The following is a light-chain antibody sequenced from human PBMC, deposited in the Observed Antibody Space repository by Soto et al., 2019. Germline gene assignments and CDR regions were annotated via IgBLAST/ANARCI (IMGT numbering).Light chain of an antibody. CDR1: QRISGY. CDR2: DAS. J-gene: IGKJ1*01. V-gene: IGKV3D-15*01. Sequence: ERVITQSPDTLSVSRGERANLSCRASQRISGYLAWYQQRPGQAPRLLIYDASNRATGIPDRFSGSGSGTEFTLTIRSLQSEDFAVYYCQQYNNWPRTFGQGTKV. CDR3: QQYNNWPRT.